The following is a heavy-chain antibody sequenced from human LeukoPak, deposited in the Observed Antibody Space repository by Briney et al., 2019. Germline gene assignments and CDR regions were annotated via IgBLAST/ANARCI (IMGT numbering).Heavy chain of an antibody. D-gene: IGHD3-22*01. CDR3: ARRRYYDGSGYLE. V-gene: IGHV4-39*01. CDR1: GDSISRSDSY. Sequence: PSETLSLTCSVSGDSISRSDSYWDWIRQPPGKGLEWIGTIYYSGRTYYSPSLNSRVTMSVDTSSNQFSLNLRSVTAADTAVYYCARRRYYDGSGYLEWGQGTLLSASS. CDR2: IYYSGRT. J-gene: IGHJ1*01.